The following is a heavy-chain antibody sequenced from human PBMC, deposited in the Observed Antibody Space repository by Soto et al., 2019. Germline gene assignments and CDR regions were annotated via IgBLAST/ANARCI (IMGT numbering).Heavy chain of an antibody. J-gene: IGHJ4*02. D-gene: IGHD3-22*01. Sequence: ARSLTLGSATCGFTIGDYTIGWSPRAPRKGLEWVSVVSPSGATTYSADSVKGRFTISRDNSKNTLYLQMNSLRAQDTAVYYCAKVASSIVVSDYFGYWGQGAMGTVSS. CDR2: VSPSGATT. V-gene: IGHV3-23*01. CDR1: GFTIGDYT. CDR3: AKVASSIVVSDYFGY.